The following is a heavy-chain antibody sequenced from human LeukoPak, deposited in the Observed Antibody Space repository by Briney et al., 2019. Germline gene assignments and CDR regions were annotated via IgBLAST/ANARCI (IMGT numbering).Heavy chain of an antibody. CDR1: GFTFSNAW. CDR3: TTAARSGWYSEPIDY. J-gene: IGHJ4*02. D-gene: IGHD6-19*01. CDR2: IKSKTDGGTT. V-gene: IGHV3-15*01. Sequence: GGSLRLSCAASGFTFSNAWMSWVRQAPGKGLEWVGRIKSKTDGGTTDYAAPAKGRFTISRDDSKNTLYLQMNSLKTEDTAVYYCTTAARSGWYSEPIDYWGQGTLVTVSS.